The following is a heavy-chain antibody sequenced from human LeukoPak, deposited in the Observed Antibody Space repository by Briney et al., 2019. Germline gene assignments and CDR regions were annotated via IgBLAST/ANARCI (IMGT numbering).Heavy chain of an antibody. CDR2: INHSGST. Sequence: SETLSLTCAVYGGSFSGYYWSWIRQPPGKGLGWIGEINHSGSTNYNPSLKSRVTISVDTSKNQFSLKLSSVTAADTAVYYCARGNSSSWTPFDYWGQGTLVTVSS. CDR3: ARGNSSSWTPFDY. D-gene: IGHD6-13*01. V-gene: IGHV4-34*01. CDR1: GGSFSGYY. J-gene: IGHJ4*02.